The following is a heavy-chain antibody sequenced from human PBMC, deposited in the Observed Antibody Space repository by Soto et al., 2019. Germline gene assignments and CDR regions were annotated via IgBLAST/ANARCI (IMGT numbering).Heavy chain of an antibody. CDR1: GYTFIRYG. CDR2: ISPYNDQT. CDR3: ARGGYYDKVWGKLSHYGLDV. J-gene: IGHJ6*02. D-gene: IGHD3-16*01. Sequence: QVQLVQSASEVMKPGASVKVSCKASGYTFIRYGITWVRQAPGQRLEWMGWISPYNDQTIYAQKLQGRVTMTADTSTRTVYMQLRSLKSDDMAVYYCARGGYYDKVWGKLSHYGLDVWGQGTSVTVSS. V-gene: IGHV1-18*03.